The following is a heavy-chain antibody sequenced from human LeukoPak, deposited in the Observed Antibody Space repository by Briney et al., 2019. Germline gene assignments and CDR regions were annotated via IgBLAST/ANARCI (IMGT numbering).Heavy chain of an antibody. CDR2: ISWNSGSI. Sequence: GGSLRLSCAASGFTFDDYAMHWVRQAPGKGLEWVSGISWNSGSIGYADSVKGRFTISRDNAKNSLYLQMNSLRAEDTAVYYCARRAGAYPHPYDYWGQGTLVTVSS. D-gene: IGHD3-16*01. CDR3: ARRAGAYPHPYDY. V-gene: IGHV3-9*01. CDR1: GFTFDDYA. J-gene: IGHJ4*02.